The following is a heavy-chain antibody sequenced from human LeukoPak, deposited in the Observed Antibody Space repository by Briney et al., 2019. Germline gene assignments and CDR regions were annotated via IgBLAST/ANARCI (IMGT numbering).Heavy chain of an antibody. CDR1: GGSFSGYY. D-gene: IGHD1-26*01. CDR2: TN. CDR3: ARVRGRVGKTFDY. Sequence: SETLSLTCAVYGGSFSGYYWSWIRQPPGKGLEWIGETNHPSLKSRVTISVDTSKNQFSLKLSSVTAADTAVYYCARVRGRVGKTFDYWGQGTLVTVSS. V-gene: IGHV4-34*01. J-gene: IGHJ4*02.